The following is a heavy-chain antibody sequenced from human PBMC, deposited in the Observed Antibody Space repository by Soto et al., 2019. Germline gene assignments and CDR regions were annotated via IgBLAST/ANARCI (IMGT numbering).Heavy chain of an antibody. CDR3: ARVPDR. CDR1: GGSFSGHY. D-gene: IGHD2-2*01. Sequence: SETLSLTCAVYGGSFSGHYWSWIRQPPGKGLEWIGEINDSGSTFYNPSLKSRITISVDTSKNQSSLKLRSVTATDTAVYYCARVPDRWGQGTLVTVSS. J-gene: IGHJ5*02. V-gene: IGHV4-34*01. CDR2: INDSGST.